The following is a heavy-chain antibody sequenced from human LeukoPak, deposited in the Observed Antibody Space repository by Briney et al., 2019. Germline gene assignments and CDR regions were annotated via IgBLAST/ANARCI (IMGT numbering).Heavy chain of an antibody. V-gene: IGHV4-39*01. Sequence: SETLSLTCTASGGSISSSSYYWGWIRQPPGKGLEWIGSIYYSGSTYYNPSLKSRVTISVNTSKNQFSLKLSSVTAADTAVYYCARGAVATCRGGSCYKPGARTEYFHHWGQGTLVTVSS. D-gene: IGHD2-15*01. J-gene: IGHJ1*01. CDR1: GGSISSSSYY. CDR3: ARGAVATCRGGSCYKPGARTEYFHH. CDR2: IYYSGST.